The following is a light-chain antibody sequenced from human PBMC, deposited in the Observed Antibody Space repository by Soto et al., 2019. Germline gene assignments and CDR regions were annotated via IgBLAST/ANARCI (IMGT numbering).Light chain of an antibody. CDR3: QQYDDLPRT. CDR1: QDISKS. J-gene: IGKJ3*01. CDR2: DAS. Sequence: DIQMTQSQSSLSASVGDRVAITCQASQDISKSLTWYQQRPGKAPKLLIYDASTLEIGVPSRFSGSGSGTDFTFTISSLQPEDIAIYYCQQYDDLPRTFGPGTKVDIK. V-gene: IGKV1-33*01.